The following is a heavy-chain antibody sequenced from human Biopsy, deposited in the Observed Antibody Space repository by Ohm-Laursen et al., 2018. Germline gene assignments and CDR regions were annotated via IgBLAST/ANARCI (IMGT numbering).Heavy chain of an antibody. V-gene: IGHV1-8*01. Sequence: ASVKVSCKASGYSFTTYDVNWVRQARGQGLEWMGWMITNSGKTGYAQRFQGRVTLTMNTSIGTAYMELSGLRSEDTAVYYCARGSPRRVSIFEASIYWFDTWGQGTLVTVSS. CDR3: ARGSPRRVSIFEASIYWFDT. J-gene: IGHJ5*02. CDR1: GYSFTTYD. D-gene: IGHD6-6*01. CDR2: MITNSGKT.